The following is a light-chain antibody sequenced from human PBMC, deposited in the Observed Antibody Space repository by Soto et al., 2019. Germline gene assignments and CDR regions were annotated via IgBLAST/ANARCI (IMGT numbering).Light chain of an antibody. CDR3: SYMRNSLYV. CDR1: SSDVGDYNY. Sequence: QSALTQPASVSGSPGQSITISCTGTSSDVGDYNYVSWYQQHPGKAPKLMISAVSNRPSGVSDRFSGSKSGNTASLTISGLQAEDEAEYYCSYMRNSLYVFGTGTKVTVL. V-gene: IGLV2-14*01. J-gene: IGLJ1*01. CDR2: AVS.